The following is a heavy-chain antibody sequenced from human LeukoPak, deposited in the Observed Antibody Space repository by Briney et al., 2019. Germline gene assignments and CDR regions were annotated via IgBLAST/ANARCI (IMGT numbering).Heavy chain of an antibody. CDR3: ARDGMRKQWLVRWYFDL. CDR1: GFTFSSYA. V-gene: IGHV3-30-3*01. CDR2: ISYDGSNK. D-gene: IGHD6-19*01. Sequence: GGSLRLSCAASGFTFSSYAMHWVRQAPGKGLEWVAVISYDGSNKYYADSVKGRFTISRDNSKNTLYLQMNSLRAEDTAVYYCARDGMRKQWLVRWYFDLWGRGTLVTVSS. J-gene: IGHJ2*01.